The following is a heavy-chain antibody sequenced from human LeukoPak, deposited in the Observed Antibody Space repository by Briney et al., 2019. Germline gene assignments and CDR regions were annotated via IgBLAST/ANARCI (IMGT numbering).Heavy chain of an antibody. D-gene: IGHD6-19*01. CDR1: GYTFTNYY. Sequence: GASVKVSCKASGYTFTNYYIHWVRQAPGQGLEWMGIINPSSGSTRYAQKFQGRVTMTRDTSTSTVYMELSSLRSEDTAVYYCASDKALLKGLVLYNFDYWGQGTLVTVSS. J-gene: IGHJ4*02. CDR3: ASDKALLKGLVLYNFDY. V-gene: IGHV1-46*01. CDR2: INPSSGST.